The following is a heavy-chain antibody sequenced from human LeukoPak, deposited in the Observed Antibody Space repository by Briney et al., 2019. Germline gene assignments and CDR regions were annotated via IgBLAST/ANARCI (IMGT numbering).Heavy chain of an antibody. D-gene: IGHD3-10*01. CDR3: ARSLRVRGVPDYMDV. V-gene: IGHV3-20*04. CDR1: GFTFDDYG. J-gene: IGHJ6*03. Sequence: PGGSLRLSCAAFGFTFDDYGMSWVRQAPGKGLEWVSGINWNGGSTGYADSVKGRFTISRDNSKNMVYLQMNSLRAEDTAVYYCARSLRVRGVPDYMDVWGKGTTVTISS. CDR2: INWNGGST.